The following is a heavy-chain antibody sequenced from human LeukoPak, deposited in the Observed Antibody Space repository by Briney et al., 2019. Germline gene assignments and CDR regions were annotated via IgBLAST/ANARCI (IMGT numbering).Heavy chain of an antibody. CDR2: FDPEDGET. J-gene: IGHJ4*02. CDR1: GYTLTELS. CDR3: ATLMYYYDSTSDY. Sequence: GASVKVSCKVSGYTLTELSMHWVRQAPGKGLEWMGGFDPEDGETIYAQKFQGRVTMTEDTSTGTAYMELSSLRSEDTAVYYCATLMYYYDSTSDYWGQGTLVTVSS. V-gene: IGHV1-24*01. D-gene: IGHD3-22*01.